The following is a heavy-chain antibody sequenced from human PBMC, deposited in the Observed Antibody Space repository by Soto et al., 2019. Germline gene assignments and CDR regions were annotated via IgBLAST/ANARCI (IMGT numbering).Heavy chain of an antibody. CDR2: IYYSGST. D-gene: IGHD2-2*01. V-gene: IGHV4-61*01. CDR1: GGSVSSGSYY. Sequence: SETLSLTCTVSGGSVSSGSYYWSWVRQPPGKGLEWIGYIYYSGSTNYNPSLKSRVTISVDTSKNQFSLRLSSVTAADTAVYYCAREVICSSTSCPTWFDPWGQGTLVTVSS. CDR3: AREVICSSTSCPTWFDP. J-gene: IGHJ5*02.